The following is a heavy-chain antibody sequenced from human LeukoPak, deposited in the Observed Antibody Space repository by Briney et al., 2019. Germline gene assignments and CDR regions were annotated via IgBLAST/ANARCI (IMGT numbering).Heavy chain of an antibody. J-gene: IGHJ4*02. Sequence: QPGRSLRLSCAASGFMFSAYAMHWVRQAPGKGLEWVSVTWYDESHKYYADSVKGRFTISRDNSKNTLYLQMNSLRAEDTAVYYCARPSDGHYAQGGYFDYWGQGTLVIVSS. V-gene: IGHV3-33*01. CDR1: GFMFSAYA. D-gene: IGHD4-17*01. CDR3: ARPSDGHYAQGGYFDY. CDR2: TWYDESHK.